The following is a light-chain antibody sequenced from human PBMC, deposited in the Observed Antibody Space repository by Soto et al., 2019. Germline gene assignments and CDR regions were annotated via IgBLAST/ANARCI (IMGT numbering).Light chain of an antibody. CDR2: HAS. CDR3: QQYGNSPRT. J-gene: IGKJ3*01. Sequence: ETVLTQSPGTLSLSPGDRATLSCRASQRVASSYLAWYQQKSGQAPRLLIYHASTRATGVPDRFSGSGSGTDLTITIIRLEPEDFAVYYCQQYGNSPRTFGPGTKVNI. V-gene: IGKV3-20*01. CDR1: QRVASSY.